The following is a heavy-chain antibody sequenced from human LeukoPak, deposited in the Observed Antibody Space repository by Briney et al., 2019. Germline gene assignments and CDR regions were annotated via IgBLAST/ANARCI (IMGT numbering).Heavy chain of an antibody. D-gene: IGHD2-21*02. CDR3: AALPMTAYYYYMDV. Sequence: VKVSCKASGFTFTSSAMQWVRQARGQPLEWIGWIVVGGGNTNYAQKFQERVTITSDMSTSTAYMELSSLRSEDTAVYYCAALPMTAYYYYMDVWGKGTTVTVSS. CDR2: IVVGGGNT. V-gene: IGHV1-58*02. CDR1: GFTFTSSA. J-gene: IGHJ6*03.